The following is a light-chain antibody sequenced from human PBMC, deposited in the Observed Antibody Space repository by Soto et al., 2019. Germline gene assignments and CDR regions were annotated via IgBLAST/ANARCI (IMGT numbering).Light chain of an antibody. J-gene: IGKJ1*01. Sequence: DIQMTQSPSTLSASVGDRVTITCRASQSISSWLAWYQQKPGKAPKLLIYKAYSLESGVPSRFSGSGSGTEFTLTISSLQHDDFATYYCQQYNSWVTFGQGTKVEIK. CDR3: QQYNSWVT. CDR1: QSISSW. CDR2: KAY. V-gene: IGKV1-5*03.